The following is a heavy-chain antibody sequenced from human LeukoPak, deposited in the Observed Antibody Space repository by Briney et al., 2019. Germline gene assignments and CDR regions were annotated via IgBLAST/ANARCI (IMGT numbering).Heavy chain of an antibody. J-gene: IGHJ6*04. CDR2: ISSFGSTI. CDR3: ARDRSFGDLGPYYYYGMDV. CDR1: VFTFSSYE. Sequence: GGSLRLSCAAPVFTFSSYEVNSGRQAPGTGLEWVSYISSFGSTIYYADSVKGRFTISRENAKNSLFLQMNSLRVEDTAVYYCARDRSFGDLGPYYYYGMDVWGKGTTVTVSS. V-gene: IGHV3-48*03. D-gene: IGHD3-10*01.